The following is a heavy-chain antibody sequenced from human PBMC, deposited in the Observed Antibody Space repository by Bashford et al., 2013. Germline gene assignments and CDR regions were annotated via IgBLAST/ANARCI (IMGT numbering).Heavy chain of an antibody. CDR3: ILTVTTTLY. CDR1: GFTFSSYA. D-gene: IGHD4-17*01. V-gene: IGHV3-30*04. J-gene: IGHJ4*02. CDR2: ISYDGSNK. Sequence: GSLRLSCAASGFTFSSYAMHWVRQAPGKGLEWVAVISYDGSNKYYADSVKGRFTISRDNSKNTLYLQMNSLRAEDTAVYYCILTVTTTLYWGQGTLVTVSS.